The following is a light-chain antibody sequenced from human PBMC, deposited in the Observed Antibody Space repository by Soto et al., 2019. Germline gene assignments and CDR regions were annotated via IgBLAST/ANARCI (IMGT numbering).Light chain of an antibody. V-gene: IGLV2-14*01. J-gene: IGLJ3*02. CDR3: SSYTSSSTWV. CDR1: SSDVGAYNY. Sequence: QSALTQPASVSGSPRQSITISCTGTSSDVGAYNYVSWYQQHPGKVPKLMIYDVSNRPSGVSNRFSGSKSGNTASLTISGLQSEDEADYYCSSYTSSSTWVFGGRTKLTVL. CDR2: DVS.